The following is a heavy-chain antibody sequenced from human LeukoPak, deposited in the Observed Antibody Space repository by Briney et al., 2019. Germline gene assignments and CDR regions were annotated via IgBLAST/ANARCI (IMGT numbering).Heavy chain of an antibody. V-gene: IGHV4-39*01. D-gene: IGHD3-22*01. CDR2: MYYSGST. CDR3: ARQYYDNTGYYYFDY. J-gene: IGHJ4*02. Sequence: PSETLSLTCTVSGGSITGGSYYWGWIRQPPGKGLEWIGSMYYSGSTYYNPSLKGRVTIPVDTSKNQFSLRLSSVTAADTAVYYCARQYYDNTGYYYFDYWGQGNLVTVSS. CDR1: GGSITGGSYY.